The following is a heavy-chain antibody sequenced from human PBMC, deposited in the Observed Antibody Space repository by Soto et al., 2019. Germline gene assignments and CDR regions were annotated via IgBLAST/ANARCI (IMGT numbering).Heavy chain of an antibody. D-gene: IGHD5-12*01. Sequence: NPSETLSLTCTVSGGSISSGAYYWSWVRQPPGKGLEWIGYIYYIGTSYYSPSLESRVTISVDTSKNQFSLRLSSVTAADSAVYYCARLRDGYNSLDNWGHGTLVTVSS. CDR3: ARLRDGYNSLDN. V-gene: IGHV4-30-4*01. CDR1: GGSISSGAYY. CDR2: IYYIGTS. J-gene: IGHJ4*01.